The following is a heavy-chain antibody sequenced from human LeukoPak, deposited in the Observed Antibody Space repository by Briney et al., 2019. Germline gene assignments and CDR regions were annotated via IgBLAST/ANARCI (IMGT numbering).Heavy chain of an antibody. J-gene: IGHJ5*02. CDR1: GFTFRGSA. D-gene: IGHD2-2*01. CDR3: TRHLYCSSTSCYGDWFDP. CDR2: IRSKANSDAT. V-gene: IGHV3-73*01. Sequence: GGSLKLSCAASGFTFRGSAMHWVRQASGKGLVWVGRIRSKANSDATAYAASVKGRFTISRDDSKNTAYLQMNSLKTEDTAVYYCTRHLYCSSTSCYGDWFDPWGQGTLVTVSS.